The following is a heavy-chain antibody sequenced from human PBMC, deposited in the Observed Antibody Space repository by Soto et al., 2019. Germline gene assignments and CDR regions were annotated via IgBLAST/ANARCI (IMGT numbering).Heavy chain of an antibody. CDR2: MNPNNGNA. CDR1: GFTFITYD. Sequence: ASVKVSCKASGFTFITYDFSWVRQASGQGLEWMGWMNPNNGNAGFAQKFRGRINMTWNTSTSTAYLELSSLRSDDSAVYFCARRQERSAHYYLELWGQGTQVSVSS. CDR3: ARRQERSAHYYLEL. V-gene: IGHV1-8*01. J-gene: IGHJ4*02.